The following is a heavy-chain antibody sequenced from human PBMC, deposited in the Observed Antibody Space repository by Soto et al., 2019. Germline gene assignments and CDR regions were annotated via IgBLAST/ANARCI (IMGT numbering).Heavy chain of an antibody. CDR1: VYTLTNYA. V-gene: IGHV1-3*01. Sequence: ASVELSCKSSVYTLTNYAIHCVRQAPGQRLEWMGWINAGNGITKYSQKFQGRVTMTTDTSTSTAYMELRSLRSDDTAVYYCARVGGGVDDYWGQGTLVTVSS. J-gene: IGHJ4*02. CDR3: ARVGGGVDDY. CDR2: INAGNGIT. D-gene: IGHD2-21*01.